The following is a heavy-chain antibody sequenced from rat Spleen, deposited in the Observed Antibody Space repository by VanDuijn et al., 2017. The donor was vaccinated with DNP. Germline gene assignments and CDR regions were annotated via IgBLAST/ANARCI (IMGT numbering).Heavy chain of an antibody. D-gene: IGHD1-12*02. CDR1: GLILIGIA. CDR2: FSLGGVNP. J-gene: IGHJ4*01. V-gene: IGHV5S13*01. Sequence: EVQLVESGGGLVQPASSRNLPVAASGLILIGIAWAGFARAPRRGWDGAASFSLGGVNPNIRAPVKARFTISRDKAKNTQYLQMDSLRSEDTATYYCARQHYYYDGSYYYDAMDAWGQGTSVTVSS. CDR3: ARQHYYYDGSYYYDAMDA.